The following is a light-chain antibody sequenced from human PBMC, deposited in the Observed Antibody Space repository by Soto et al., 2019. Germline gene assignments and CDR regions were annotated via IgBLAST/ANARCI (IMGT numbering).Light chain of an antibody. CDR1: SGSIASNY. V-gene: IGLV6-57*02. J-gene: IGLJ2*01. CDR2: EDN. Sequence: NFMLTQPHSMSESPGKTVTISCTGSSGSIASNYVQWYQQRPGSAPTTVIYEDNQRPSGVPDRFSGSIDSSSNSASLTISGLKTEDEADYYCQSYDSSNRDVVFGGGTKLTVL. CDR3: QSYDSSNRDVV.